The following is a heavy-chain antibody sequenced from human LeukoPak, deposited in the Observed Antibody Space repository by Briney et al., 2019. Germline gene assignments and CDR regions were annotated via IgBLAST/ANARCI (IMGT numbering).Heavy chain of an antibody. Sequence: ASVKVSCKASGYTFTSYGISWVRQAPGQGLEWMGWINPNSGGTNYAQKFQGRVTMTRDTSISTAYMELSRLRSDDTAVYYCAREGWTTVTTPHPTDYWGQGTLVTVSS. CDR1: GYTFTSYG. D-gene: IGHD4-17*01. V-gene: IGHV1-2*02. J-gene: IGHJ4*02. CDR3: AREGWTTVTTPHPTDY. CDR2: INPNSGGT.